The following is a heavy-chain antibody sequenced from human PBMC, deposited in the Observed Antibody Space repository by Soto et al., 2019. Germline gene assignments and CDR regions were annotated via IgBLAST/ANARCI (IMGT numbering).Heavy chain of an antibody. Sequence: QVQLKESGPGLVKPSQTLTLTCTVSGGSISNDAHYWNWIRQVPGKGLEWTGNIRASGTTSYYPSLXXXAXXSSDASKKQFSLQVTSATAADTAVYFCARDGGLTSGYALEIWGQGTVVTVSS. J-gene: IGHJ3*02. D-gene: IGHD3-22*01. V-gene: IGHV4-31*03. CDR3: ARDGGLTSGYALEI. CDR1: GGSISNDAHY. CDR2: IRASGTT.